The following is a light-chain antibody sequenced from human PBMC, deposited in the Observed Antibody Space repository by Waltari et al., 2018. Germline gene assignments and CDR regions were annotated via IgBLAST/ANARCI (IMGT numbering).Light chain of an antibody. CDR2: DVS. CDR1: SSDVGAYNY. V-gene: IGLV2-14*03. J-gene: IGLJ2*01. Sequence: QSALTQPASVFGSPGQSITISCTGTSSDVGAYNYVSWYQQHPGKAPKLIIFDVSDRPSGVSSRFSGSKAGNTASLTISGLQAQDEADYYCSSYISSSTLELFGGGTSLTVL. CDR3: SSYISSSTLEL.